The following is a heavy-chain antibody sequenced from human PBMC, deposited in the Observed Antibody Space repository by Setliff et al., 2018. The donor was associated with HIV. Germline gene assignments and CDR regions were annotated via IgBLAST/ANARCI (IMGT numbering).Heavy chain of an antibody. V-gene: IGHV4-39*07. CDR3: ARGLSIFGVATPGFYSFMDV. Sequence: SETLSLTCSVSGGSISSSSFYWGWIRQPPGKGLEWIGSIYHSGSSNYNPSLKSRVSISLDTSKKQVSLKLNSVTAADTAVYYCARGLSIFGVATPGFYSFMDVWGKGTTVTVSS. D-gene: IGHD3-3*01. CDR1: GGSISSSSFY. J-gene: IGHJ6*03. CDR2: IYHSGSS.